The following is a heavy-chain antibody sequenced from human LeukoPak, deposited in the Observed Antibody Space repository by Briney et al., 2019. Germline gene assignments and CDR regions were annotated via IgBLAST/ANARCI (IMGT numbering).Heavy chain of an antibody. D-gene: IGHD6-19*01. CDR3: ARHPSSGWYRNWFDP. V-gene: IGHV1-69*04. CDR1: GGTFSSNA. J-gene: IGHJ5*02. Sequence: ASVKVSCKASGGTFSSNAISWVRQAPGQGLEWMGRIIPILGIANYAQKFQGRVTITADKSTSTAYMELSSLRSEDTAVYYCARHPSSGWYRNWFDPWGQGTLVTVSS. CDR2: IIPILGIA.